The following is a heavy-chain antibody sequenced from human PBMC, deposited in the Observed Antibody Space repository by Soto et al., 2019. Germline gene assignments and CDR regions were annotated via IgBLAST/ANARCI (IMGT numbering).Heavy chain of an antibody. J-gene: IGHJ6*02. CDR3: ARWPTVSRPTYGMDV. D-gene: IGHD4-4*01. V-gene: IGHV1-69*01. Sequence: QVLLVQSGAQVKNPVSSVKVSCKASGGTFISYVYNWVRQAPGQGLEWMGGIIPMFNITNFAQKFLGRITITADESTTTAYMELSSLRSEDTAVYYCARWPTVSRPTYGMDVWGQGTTVTVSS. CDR2: IIPMFNIT. CDR1: GGTFISYV.